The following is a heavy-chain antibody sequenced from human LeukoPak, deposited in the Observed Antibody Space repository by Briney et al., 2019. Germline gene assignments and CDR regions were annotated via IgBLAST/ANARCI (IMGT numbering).Heavy chain of an antibody. CDR1: GFTFSSYS. CDR3: AKDSVDDMTTPNANWFDP. Sequence: GGSLRLSCAASGFTFSSYSMNWVRQAPGKGLEWVSSISSSSSYIYYADSVKGRFTISRDNAKNSLYLQMNSLRAEDTAVYYCAKDSVDDMTTPNANWFDPWGQGTLVTVSS. CDR2: ISSSSSYI. D-gene: IGHD4-17*01. V-gene: IGHV3-21*01. J-gene: IGHJ5*02.